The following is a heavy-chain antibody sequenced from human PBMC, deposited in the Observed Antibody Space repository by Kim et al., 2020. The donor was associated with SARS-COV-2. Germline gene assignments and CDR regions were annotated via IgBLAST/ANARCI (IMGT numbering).Heavy chain of an antibody. CDR3: ARGGGPGLGY. Sequence: ASVKVSCKASGYTFSNYAIHWVRQAPGQRLECMGWIIGGNGNTCYSPKFQGRVTFTRDTSATTAYMELSSLRSEDTAIYYCARGGGPGLGYWGQGTLVTVSS. V-gene: IGHV1-3*01. J-gene: IGHJ4*02. CDR2: IIGGNGNT. CDR1: GYTFSNYA. D-gene: IGHD2-15*01.